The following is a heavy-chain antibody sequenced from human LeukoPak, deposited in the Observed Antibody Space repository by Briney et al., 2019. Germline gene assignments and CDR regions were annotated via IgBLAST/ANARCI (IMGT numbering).Heavy chain of an antibody. CDR3: ARVLGDYYDSSGFDY. J-gene: IGHJ4*02. CDR2: IWYDGSNK. Sequence: GGSLRLSCAASGFTFSSYGMHWVRQAPGKGLEWVAVIWYDGSNKYYADSVKGRFTISRDNSKNTLYLQMNGLRAEDTAVYYCARVLGDYYDSSGFDYWGQGTLVIVSS. CDR1: GFTFSSYG. V-gene: IGHV3-33*01. D-gene: IGHD3-22*01.